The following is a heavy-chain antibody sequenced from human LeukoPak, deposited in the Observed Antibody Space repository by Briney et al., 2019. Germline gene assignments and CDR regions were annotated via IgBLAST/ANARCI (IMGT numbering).Heavy chain of an antibody. Sequence: GGSLRLSCAASGFTVNSNYMSWVRQAPGKGLEWVSVLYSGGNTYYADSVKGRFTISRDNSKNTLYLQMNSLRAEDTAVYYCARVSNGLVSSRWYYFDYWGQGTLVTVSS. V-gene: IGHV3-53*01. CDR3: ARVSNGLVSSRWYYFDY. CDR1: GFTVNSNY. CDR2: LYSGGNT. J-gene: IGHJ4*02. D-gene: IGHD6-13*01.